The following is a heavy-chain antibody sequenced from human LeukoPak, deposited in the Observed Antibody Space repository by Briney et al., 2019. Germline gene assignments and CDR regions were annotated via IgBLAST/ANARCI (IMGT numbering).Heavy chain of an antibody. D-gene: IGHD6-13*01. V-gene: IGHV1-2*02. CDR1: GYTFTGYY. J-gene: IGHJ4*02. CDR3: ARYLAAGMVDD. CDR2: INPNSGGT. Sequence: GASVTVSFKASGYTFTGYYMHWVRQAPGQGLEWMGWINPNSGGTNYAQKFQGRVTMTMDTSISTAYMELSRLRSDDTAVYYCARYLAAGMVDDWGQGTLVTVSS.